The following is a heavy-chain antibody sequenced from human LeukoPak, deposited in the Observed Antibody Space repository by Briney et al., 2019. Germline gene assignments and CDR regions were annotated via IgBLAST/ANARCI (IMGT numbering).Heavy chain of an antibody. J-gene: IGHJ5*02. CDR3: ARDWDAMNNCFDP. D-gene: IGHD1-26*01. Sequence: GSVKVSCKASGSTFTNYGISWVRQAPGQGLEWMGWISTNSDIRTYAQTLQGRFTMTTDTATTTAYMELNNLTFDDTAVYYCARDWDAMNNCFDPWGQGTPVTVSS. V-gene: IGHV1-18*01. CDR2: ISTNSDIR. CDR1: GSTFTNYG.